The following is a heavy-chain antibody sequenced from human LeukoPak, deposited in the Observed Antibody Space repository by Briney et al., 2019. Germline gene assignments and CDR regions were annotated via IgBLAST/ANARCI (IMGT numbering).Heavy chain of an antibody. V-gene: IGHV3-23*01. CDR1: GFTFSGYA. J-gene: IGHJ4*02. D-gene: IGHD6-13*01. CDR3: ARKSIVTAVFDS. CDR2: ISTSGDST. Sequence: QPGGSLRLSCAASGFTFSGYAMNWVRQAPGKGLEWVSGISTSGDSTFYADSVKGRFTISRDNSKNTLSLQTNSLRAEDTAVYYCARKSIVTAVFDSWGQGTLVTVSS.